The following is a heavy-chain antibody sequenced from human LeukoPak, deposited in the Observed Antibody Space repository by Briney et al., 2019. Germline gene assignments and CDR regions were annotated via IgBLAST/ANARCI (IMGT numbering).Heavy chain of an antibody. CDR1: GFTFSSYW. V-gene: IGHV3-7*03. CDR2: IKPDGSEK. Sequence: QPGGSLRPSCAPSGFTFSSYWMSWVRQAPGKGLEWVANIKPDGSEKYSVDSVKGRFTISRDNAKNSLYLQMNSLRADDTAVYYCVRDSSGVGVDFWGQGTLVTVSS. J-gene: IGHJ4*02. CDR3: VRDSSGVGVDF. D-gene: IGHD3-10*01.